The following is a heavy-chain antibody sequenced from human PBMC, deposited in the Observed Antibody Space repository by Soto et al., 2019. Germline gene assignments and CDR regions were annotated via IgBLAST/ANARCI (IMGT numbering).Heavy chain of an antibody. CDR1: CYTLTSDG. J-gene: IGHJ5*02. CDR2: ISAYNGNT. Sequence: ASLTRSGKGSCYTLTSDGISLVRQAPGQGLEWMGWISAYNGNTNYAQKLQGRVTMTTDTSTSTAYMELRSLRSDDTAVYYCARVAVGATSNWFDPWGQGTLVSVSS. D-gene: IGHD1-26*01. CDR3: ARVAVGATSNWFDP. V-gene: IGHV1-18*01.